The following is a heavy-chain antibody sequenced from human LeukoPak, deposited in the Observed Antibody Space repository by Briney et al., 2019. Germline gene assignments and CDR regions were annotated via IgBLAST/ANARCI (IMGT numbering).Heavy chain of an antibody. Sequence: GASVKVSCKVSGYTLTELSMHWVRQAHGKGLEWMGGFDPEDGETIYAQKFQGRVTMTEDTSTDTAYMELSSLRSEDTAVYYCATFEYSSSYFDYWGQGTLVTVSS. J-gene: IGHJ4*02. CDR1: GYTLTELS. CDR2: FDPEDGET. CDR3: ATFEYSSSYFDY. D-gene: IGHD6-6*01. V-gene: IGHV1-24*01.